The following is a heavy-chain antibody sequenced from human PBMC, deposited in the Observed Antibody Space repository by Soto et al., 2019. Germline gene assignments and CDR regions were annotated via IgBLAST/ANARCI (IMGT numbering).Heavy chain of an antibody. CDR1: SGSVSTYY. D-gene: IGHD1-26*01. CDR2: IFINGNT. V-gene: IGHV4-4*07. CDR3: ARSGGSYNFDS. J-gene: IGHJ4*02. Sequence: SETLSLTCTVSSGSVSTYYWSWIRQPAGKGLEWIGRIFINGNTNYNPSLRSRVTMSVDTSKGQFSLNLTSVTAADTAVYFCARSGGSYNFDSWGQGILVTVSS.